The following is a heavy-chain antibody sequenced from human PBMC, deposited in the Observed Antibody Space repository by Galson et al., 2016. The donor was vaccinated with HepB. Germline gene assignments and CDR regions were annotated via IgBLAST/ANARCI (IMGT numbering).Heavy chain of an antibody. CDR1: GFTFSTYW. CDR3: ARDGDASVDLDY. Sequence: SLRLSCAASGFTFSTYWMHWVRQVPGKGLVWVSHFNTDGSDTTYADSVKGRFTISRDNAKNTLYLQMNSLRAEDTAMYYCARDGDASVDLDYWGQGTLVTVSS. J-gene: IGHJ4*02. CDR2: FNTDGSDT. D-gene: IGHD3-16*01. V-gene: IGHV3-74*01.